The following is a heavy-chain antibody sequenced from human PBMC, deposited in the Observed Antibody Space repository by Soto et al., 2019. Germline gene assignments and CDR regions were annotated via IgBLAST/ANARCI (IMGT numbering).Heavy chain of an antibody. J-gene: IGHJ4*02. V-gene: IGHV1-46*01. CDR3: ARGNIVVVVAAANFDY. D-gene: IGHD2-15*01. CDR2: INPSGGST. CDR1: GYTFTSYY. Sequence: QVQLVQSGAEVKKPGASVKVSCKASGYTFTSYYMHWVRQAPGQGLEWMGIINPSGGSTSYAQKFXGXVXMXXDTSTSTVYMELSSLRSEDTAVYYCARGNIVVVVAAANFDYWGQGTLVTVSS.